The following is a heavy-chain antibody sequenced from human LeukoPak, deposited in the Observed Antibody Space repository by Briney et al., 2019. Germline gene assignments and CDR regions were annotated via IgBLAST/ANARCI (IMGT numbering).Heavy chain of an antibody. CDR1: GGSFSGYY. Sequence: SSETLSLTCAVYGGSFSGYYWSWIRQPPGKGLEWIGEINHSGSTNYNPSLKSRVTISVDTSKNQFSLKLSSVTAADTAVYYCARNAGATGLSRAADYWGQGTLVTVSS. J-gene: IGHJ4*02. CDR2: INHSGST. V-gene: IGHV4-34*01. CDR3: ARNAGATGLSRAADY. D-gene: IGHD1-26*01.